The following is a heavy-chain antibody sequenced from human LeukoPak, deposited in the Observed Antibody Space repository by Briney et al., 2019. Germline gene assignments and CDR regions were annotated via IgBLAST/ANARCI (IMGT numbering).Heavy chain of an antibody. CDR2: IYYSGST. J-gene: IGHJ3*02. D-gene: IGHD6-19*01. Sequence: SETLSLTCTVSGGSISSYYWGWIRQPPGKGLEWIGYIYYSGSTNYNPSLKSRVTISVDTSKNQFSLKLSSVTAADTAVYYCAREAVAAPGAFDIWGQGTMVTVSS. CDR3: AREAVAAPGAFDI. V-gene: IGHV4-59*01. CDR1: GGSISSYY.